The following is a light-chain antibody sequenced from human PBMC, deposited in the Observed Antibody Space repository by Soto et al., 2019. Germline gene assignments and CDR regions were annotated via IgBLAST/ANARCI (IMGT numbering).Light chain of an antibody. CDR1: SSNIGAGYD. Sequence: QSVLTQPPSVSGAPGQRVTISCTGSSSNIGAGYDLHWYQHLPGTAPKLLIYDDSNRPSGVPDRFSGSRSGTSASLAITGLQAEDEADYYCQSFDSRLSAYVFGTGTKLTVL. V-gene: IGLV1-40*01. J-gene: IGLJ1*01. CDR2: DDS. CDR3: QSFDSRLSAYV.